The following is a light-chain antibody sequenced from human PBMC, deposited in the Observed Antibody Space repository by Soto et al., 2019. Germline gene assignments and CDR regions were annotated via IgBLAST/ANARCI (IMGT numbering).Light chain of an antibody. CDR1: SSDVGGSNL. Sequence: QSVLTQPASVSGSPGQSITISCSGTSSDVGGSNLVSWYQQHPGKAPKLIIFEGDRRPSGVSGRFSGSKSGNTASLTISGLQADDEADYYCCSFARTSSFYAFGTGTKVTVL. CDR2: EGD. CDR3: CSFARTSSFYA. V-gene: IGLV2-23*01. J-gene: IGLJ1*01.